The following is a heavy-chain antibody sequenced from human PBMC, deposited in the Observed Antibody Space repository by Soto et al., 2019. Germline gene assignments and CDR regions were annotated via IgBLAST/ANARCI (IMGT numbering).Heavy chain of an antibody. CDR2: ISYDGSNK. D-gene: IGHD6-13*01. CDR1: GFTFSSYA. CDR3: ARSYSSSTHAFDI. J-gene: IGHJ3*02. Sequence: QVQLVESGGGVVQPGRSLRLSCAASGFTFSSYAMHWVRQAPGKGLEWVAVISYDGSNKYYADSVKGRFTISRDNSKNTRYLQMNSLRAEDTAVYYCARSYSSSTHAFDIWGQGTMVTVSS. V-gene: IGHV3-30-3*01.